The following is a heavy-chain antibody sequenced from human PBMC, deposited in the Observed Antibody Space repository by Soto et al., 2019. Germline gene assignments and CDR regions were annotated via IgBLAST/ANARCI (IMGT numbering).Heavy chain of an antibody. CDR3: ARDQLEGNWFDP. D-gene: IGHD1-1*01. Sequence: QLQLQESVSGLVRPSQTLSLTCAVSGGSISSGGYSWNWIRQPPGKGLEWIGYIYHSGSTLYNPSHKSRVTISVDKSKNQFSQKLSCVTAADTAVYYCARDQLEGNWFDPWGQGTLVTVSS. CDR1: GGSISSGGYS. J-gene: IGHJ5*02. V-gene: IGHV4-30-2*01. CDR2: IYHSGST.